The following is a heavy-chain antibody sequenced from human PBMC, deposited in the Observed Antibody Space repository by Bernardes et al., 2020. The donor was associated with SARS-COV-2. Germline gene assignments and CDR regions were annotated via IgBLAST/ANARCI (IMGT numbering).Heavy chain of an antibody. CDR1: GFTFSSYE. Sequence: GALRLSCAASGFTFSSYEMNWVRQAPGKGLEWVSYISSSGSTIYYADSVKGRFTISRDNAKNSLYLQMNSLRAEDTAVYYCARAGASTTVTGTCIDYWGQGTLVTVSS. J-gene: IGHJ4*02. D-gene: IGHD4-17*01. V-gene: IGHV3-48*03. CDR2: ISSSGSTI. CDR3: ARAGASTTVTGTCIDY.